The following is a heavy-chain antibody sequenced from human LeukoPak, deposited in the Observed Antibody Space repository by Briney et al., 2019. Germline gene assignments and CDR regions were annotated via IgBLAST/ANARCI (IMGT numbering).Heavy chain of an antibody. D-gene: IGHD3-22*01. J-gene: IGHJ6*03. V-gene: IGHV1-8*01. CDR1: GYTFTSYD. CDR2: MNPNSGNT. CDR3: ARGVPYYYDSSGYYLNYYYYYMDV. Sequence: ASVKVSCKASGYTFTSYDINWVRQATGQGLEWMGWMNPNSGNTGYAQKFQGRVTMTRSTSISTAYMELSSLRSEDTAVYYCARGVPYYYDSSGYYLNYYYYYMDVWGKGTTVTVSS.